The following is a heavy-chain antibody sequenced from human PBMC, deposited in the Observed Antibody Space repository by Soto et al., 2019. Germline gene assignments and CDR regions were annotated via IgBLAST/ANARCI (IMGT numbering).Heavy chain of an antibody. Sequence: EVQLVESGGGLVQPGGSLRLSCAASGFTFSSYWMSWVRQAPGKGLEWVANIKQDGSEKYYVDSVKGRFTISRDNAKNSLYLQMNSLRAEDTAVYYCARGSEVDYYYYGMDVWDQGTTVTVS. CDR1: GFTFSSYW. V-gene: IGHV3-7*01. D-gene: IGHD1-26*01. CDR3: ARGSEVDYYYYGMDV. J-gene: IGHJ6*02. CDR2: IKQDGSEK.